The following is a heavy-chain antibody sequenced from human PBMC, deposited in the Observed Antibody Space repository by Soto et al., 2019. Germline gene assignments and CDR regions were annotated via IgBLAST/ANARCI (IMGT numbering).Heavy chain of an antibody. D-gene: IGHD1-1*01. CDR1: GYAFTTYG. CDR3: ARGRYGDY. V-gene: IGHV1-18*01. CDR2: ISAHNGNT. Sequence: QVHLVQSGAEVKKPGASVKVSCKGSGYAFTTYGITWVRQAPGQGLEWMGWISAHNGNTNSAQKLQGRVTVTRDTSTRTAYIKLRSLSSDDTAVYYCARGRYGDYWGQGALVTVSS. J-gene: IGHJ4*02.